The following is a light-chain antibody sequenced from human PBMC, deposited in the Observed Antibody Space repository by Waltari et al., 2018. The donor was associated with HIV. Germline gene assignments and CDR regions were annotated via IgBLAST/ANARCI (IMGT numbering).Light chain of an antibody. CDR1: SSDIGGYKY. Sequence: QSALTQPASVSGSPGQSITISCTGTSSDIGGYKYFSWYQQQPGKAPKLMISEVSNRPSGVSNRFSGSKSGNTASLTISGLQAEDEADYYCSSYTTSSTWVFGGGTKLTVL. J-gene: IGLJ3*02. V-gene: IGLV2-14*01. CDR2: EVS. CDR3: SSYTTSSTWV.